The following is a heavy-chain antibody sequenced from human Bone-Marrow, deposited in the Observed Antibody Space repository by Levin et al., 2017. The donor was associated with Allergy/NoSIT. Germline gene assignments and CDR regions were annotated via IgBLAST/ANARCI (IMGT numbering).Heavy chain of an antibody. Sequence: QAGESLKISCVASGFIFSSHWMSWVRQAPGKGLEWVANIKQEGSEKYYLDSVKGRFTISRDNVKNSLYLQMDSLRAEDTAVYYCARDLVFGGAEGMADTSDYWGQGTLVTVSS. V-gene: IGHV3-7*01. CDR3: ARDLVFGGAEGMADTSDY. J-gene: IGHJ4*02. CDR2: IKQEGSEK. CDR1: GFIFSSHW. D-gene: IGHD3-16*01.